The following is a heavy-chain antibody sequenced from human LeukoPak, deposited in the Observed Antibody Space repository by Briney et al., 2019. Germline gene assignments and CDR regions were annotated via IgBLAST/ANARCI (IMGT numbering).Heavy chain of an antibody. CDR3: AREGSKGYSYGGLGY. CDR2: IIPIFGTA. D-gene: IGHD5-18*01. J-gene: IGHJ4*02. CDR1: GGTFSSYA. V-gene: IGHV1-69*01. Sequence: GSSVKVSCKASGGTFSSYAISWVRQAPGQGLEWMGEIIPIFGTANYAQKFQGRVTITADESTSTAYMELSSLRSEDTAVYYCAREGSKGYSYGGLGYWGQGTLVTVSS.